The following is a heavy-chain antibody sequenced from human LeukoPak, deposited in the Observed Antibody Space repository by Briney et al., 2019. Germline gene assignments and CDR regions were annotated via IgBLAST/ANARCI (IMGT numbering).Heavy chain of an antibody. V-gene: IGHV1-69*13. J-gene: IGHJ4*02. D-gene: IGHD4-17*01. Sequence: SVKVSCKASGGTFSSYTINWVRQAPGQGLEWMGGIIPVFGTANYAQKFQGRVTITADESTSTAYMELSSLRSEDTAVYYCASFSYGAEDYWGQGTLVTVSP. CDR3: ASFSYGAEDY. CDR2: IIPVFGTA. CDR1: GGTFSSYT.